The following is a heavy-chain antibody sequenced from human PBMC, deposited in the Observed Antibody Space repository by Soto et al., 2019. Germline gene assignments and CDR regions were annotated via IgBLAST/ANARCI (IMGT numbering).Heavy chain of an antibody. V-gene: IGHV3-74*01. CDR2: ISGSGSRI. Sequence: GGSLRLSCAASGFTFSNYWMHWVRQAPGKGLVWVSRISGSGSRINYADSVKGRFTISRDNSKNTLYLQMNSLRAEDTAVYYCAKDWATGYCSGGSCKTRLDYWGQGTLVTVSS. D-gene: IGHD2-15*01. J-gene: IGHJ4*02. CDR1: GFTFSNYW. CDR3: AKDWATGYCSGGSCKTRLDY.